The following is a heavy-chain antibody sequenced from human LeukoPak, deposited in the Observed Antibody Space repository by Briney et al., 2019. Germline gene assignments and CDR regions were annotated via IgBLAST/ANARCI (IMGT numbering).Heavy chain of an antibody. V-gene: IGHV4-59*13. J-gene: IGHJ4*02. Sequence: SETLSLTCTVSGGSISSYYWSWIRQPPGKGLEGIGYIYYSGSTNYNPSLKSRVTISVDTSKNQFSLKLSSVTAADTAVYYCARDSAFGGYNDFFGYWGQGTLVTVSS. CDR3: ARDSAFGGYNDFFGY. CDR1: GGSISSYY. D-gene: IGHD5-24*01. CDR2: IYYSGST.